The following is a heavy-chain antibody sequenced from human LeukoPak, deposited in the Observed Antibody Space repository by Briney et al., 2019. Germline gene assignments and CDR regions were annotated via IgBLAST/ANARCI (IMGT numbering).Heavy chain of an antibody. CDR2: ISYDGSNK. V-gene: IGHV3-30-3*01. D-gene: IGHD6-19*01. CDR3: AKARSSGWPLDAFDI. Sequence: GGSLRLSCAASGFTFSSYAMHWVRQAPGKGLEWVAVISYDGSNKYYADSVKGRFTISRDNSKNTLYLQMNSLRAEDTAVYYCAKARSSGWPLDAFDIWGQGTMVTVSS. J-gene: IGHJ3*02. CDR1: GFTFSSYA.